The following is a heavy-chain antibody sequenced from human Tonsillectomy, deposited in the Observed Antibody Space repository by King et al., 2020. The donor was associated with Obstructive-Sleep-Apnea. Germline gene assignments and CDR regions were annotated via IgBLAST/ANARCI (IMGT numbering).Heavy chain of an antibody. CDR1: GYSFTSYW. J-gene: IGHJ6*02. CDR3: GRTAAVAGTSYYYGMDV. Sequence: VQLLESGAEVKKPGESLKISCKGSGYSFTSYWIGWVRQMPGKGLEWMGIIYPGDSDTSYSPSFQGQVTISADKSISTAYLQWSSLKASDTAMYYCGRTAAVAGTSYYYGMDVWGQGTTVTVSS. CDR2: IYPGDSDT. D-gene: IGHD6-19*01. V-gene: IGHV5-51*01.